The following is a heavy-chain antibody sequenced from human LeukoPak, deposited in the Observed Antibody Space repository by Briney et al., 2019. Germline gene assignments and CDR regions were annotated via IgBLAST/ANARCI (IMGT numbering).Heavy chain of an antibody. CDR1: GGSISNYY. J-gene: IGHJ4*02. V-gene: IGHV4-59*01. CDR2: MYYSGNF. D-gene: IGHD3-10*01. CDR3: ARGRGVFIY. Sequence: SETLSLTCSVSGGSISNYYWTWIRQPPGKGLEWIGYMYYSGNFNYNPSLKSRVTISVDASKNQSSLKVSSVTAADTAVYYCARGRGVFIYWGQGTLVTVSS.